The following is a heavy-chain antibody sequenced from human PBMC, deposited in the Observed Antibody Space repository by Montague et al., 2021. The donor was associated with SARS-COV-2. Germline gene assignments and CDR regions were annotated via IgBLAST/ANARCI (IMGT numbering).Heavy chain of an antibody. CDR2: ISSSGSTI. CDR3: ARDRGYGDFYYYDMDV. J-gene: IGHJ6*02. V-gene: IGHV3-48*03. Sequence: SLRLSCAASGFTFSNYEMNWVRQAPGKGLEWVLYISSSGSTIYYADSVKGRFTISRDNAQNSLYLQMNSLRAEDTGVYYCARDRGYGDFYYYDMDVWGQGTTVTVSS. D-gene: IGHD3-10*01. CDR1: GFTFSNYE.